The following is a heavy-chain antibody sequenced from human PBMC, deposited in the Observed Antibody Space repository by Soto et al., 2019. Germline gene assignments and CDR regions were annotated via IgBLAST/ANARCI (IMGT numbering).Heavy chain of an antibody. CDR1: GGTFSSYA. CDR2: IIPIFGTA. J-gene: IGHJ4*02. D-gene: IGHD5-18*01. V-gene: IGHV1-69*13. Sequence: SGKVSCKASGGTFSSYAISWVRQVPGQGLEWMGGIIPIFGTANYAQKFQGRVTITADESTSTAYMELSSLRSEDTAVYYCARHSSPSYGSFYYWGQGTLVTVSS. CDR3: ARHSSPSYGSFYY.